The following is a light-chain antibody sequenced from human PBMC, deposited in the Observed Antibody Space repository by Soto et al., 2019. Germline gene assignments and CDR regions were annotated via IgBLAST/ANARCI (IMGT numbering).Light chain of an antibody. V-gene: IGKV1-39*01. CDR1: QSIRNY. CDR3: QQSFSNPRT. J-gene: IGKJ2*01. CDR2: AAS. Sequence: DIQMTQSPTSLSVSVGDRVTITCRASQSIRNYLNWYQQKPGKAPNLLIFAASNLQSGVPSRFSGSGSGTDFTLTISSLQPEDFATYYCQQSFSNPRTFGQGTRLDIK.